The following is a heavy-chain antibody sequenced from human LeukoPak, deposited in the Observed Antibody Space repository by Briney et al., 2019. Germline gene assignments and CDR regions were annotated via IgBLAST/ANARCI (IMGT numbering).Heavy chain of an antibody. Sequence: GGSLRLSCAASGFTFSSYWMSWGRQAPGKGLERVANIKQDGSEKYYVDSVKGRFTISRDNAKNSLYLQMNSLRAEDTAVYYCARDELRYFGWLSGGVDYWGQGTLVTVSS. CDR1: GFTFSSYW. V-gene: IGHV3-7*01. CDR3: ARDELRYFGWLSGGVDY. D-gene: IGHD3-9*01. J-gene: IGHJ4*02. CDR2: IKQDGSEK.